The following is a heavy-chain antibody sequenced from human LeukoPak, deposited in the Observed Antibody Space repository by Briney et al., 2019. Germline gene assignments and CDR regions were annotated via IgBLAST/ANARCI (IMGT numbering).Heavy chain of an antibody. D-gene: IGHD6-6*01. CDR2: ISADNGNT. Sequence: GASVKVSCKASGYTFTSYGISWVRQAPGQGLGWMGWISADNGNTNYAQKLQGRVTMTTDTSTSTAYMELRSLRSDDTAVYYCARDRGAQYSSSSVSVDYWGQGTLVTVSS. CDR1: GYTFTSYG. CDR3: ARDRGAQYSSSSVSVDY. V-gene: IGHV1-18*01. J-gene: IGHJ4*02.